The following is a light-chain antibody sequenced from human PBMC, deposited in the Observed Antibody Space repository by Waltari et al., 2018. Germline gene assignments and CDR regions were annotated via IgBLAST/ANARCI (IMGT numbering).Light chain of an antibody. CDR3: CSYAGSSTV. J-gene: IGLJ2*01. V-gene: IGLV2-23*01. CDR2: EGT. Sequence: QSALTQPASVSGSPGPSIYIPCTVTSSDVGNYNLVSWYQQRPGKAPKLMIYEGTKRPSGVSNRFSGSKSGNTASLTISGLQAEDEADYYCCSYAGSSTVFGGGTKLTVL. CDR1: SSDVGNYNL.